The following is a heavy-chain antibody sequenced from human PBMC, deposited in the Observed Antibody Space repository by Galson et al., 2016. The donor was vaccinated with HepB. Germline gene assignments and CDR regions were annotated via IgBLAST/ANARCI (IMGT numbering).Heavy chain of an antibody. D-gene: IGHD6-19*01. CDR1: GFAFSEYD. CDR3: AVIAVAGGTSDY. Sequence: LRLSCAASGFAFSEYDIHWVRXAAGKGLEXVXAMDILGDGYYSDSVKGRFTISRENAKSSLYLHMNSLRAEDTALYYCAVIAVAGGTSDYWGQGTLVTVSS. CDR2: MDILGDG. J-gene: IGHJ4*02. V-gene: IGHV3-13*01.